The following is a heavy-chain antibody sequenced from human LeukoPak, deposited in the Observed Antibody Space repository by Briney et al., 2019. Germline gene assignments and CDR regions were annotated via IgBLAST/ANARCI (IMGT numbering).Heavy chain of an antibody. V-gene: IGHV3-33*01. CDR2: IWYDGSTK. CDR3: ARDSRGSSWFFDY. Sequence: GGSLRLSCAASGFTFSNFGLHWVRQAPGKGLEWVGIIWYDGSTKYYADSVKGRFTISRDNPKNKLYLQMNSLRVEDTAVYYCARDSRGSSWFFDYWGQGALVTVSS. D-gene: IGHD6-13*01. CDR1: GFTFSNFG. J-gene: IGHJ4*02.